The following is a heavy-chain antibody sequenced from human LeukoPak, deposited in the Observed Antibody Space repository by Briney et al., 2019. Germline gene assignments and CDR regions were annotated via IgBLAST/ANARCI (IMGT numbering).Heavy chain of an antibody. J-gene: IGHJ6*03. CDR3: ARSTPYYYYYYMDV. V-gene: IGHV1-18*01. CDR1: GYTFTSYG. Sequence: ASVKVSCKASGYTFTSYGISWVRQAPGQGLEWMGWISAYSGNTNYAQKLQGRVTMTTDTSTSTAYMELRSLRSDDTAVYYCARSTPYYYYYYMDVWGKGTTVTVSS. CDR2: ISAYSGNT.